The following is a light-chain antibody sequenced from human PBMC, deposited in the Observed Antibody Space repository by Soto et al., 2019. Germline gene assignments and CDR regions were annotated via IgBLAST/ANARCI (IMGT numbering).Light chain of an antibody. Sequence: QSVLTQPPSASGTPGQRVTISCSGSSSNIESNYVDWYQQLPGTAPRLLIYRNNQRPSGVSDRFSGSKSGTSASLAISALRSEDEADYYCTVWDDSLRGRLFGGGTKLTVL. CDR1: SSNIESNY. CDR3: TVWDDSLRGRL. CDR2: RNN. J-gene: IGLJ2*01. V-gene: IGLV1-47*01.